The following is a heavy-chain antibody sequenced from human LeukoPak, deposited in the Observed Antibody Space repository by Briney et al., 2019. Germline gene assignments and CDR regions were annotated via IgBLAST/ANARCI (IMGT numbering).Heavy chain of an antibody. CDR1: GFTFSSYA. Sequence: GRSLRLSCAASGFTFSSYAMSWVRQAPGKGLEWVSAISGSGGSTYYADSVKGRFTISRDNSKNTLYLQMNSLRAEDTAVYYCAKVYSSSWYPDAFDIWGQGTMVTVSS. CDR3: AKVYSSSWYPDAFDI. CDR2: ISGSGGST. J-gene: IGHJ3*02. V-gene: IGHV3-23*01. D-gene: IGHD6-13*01.